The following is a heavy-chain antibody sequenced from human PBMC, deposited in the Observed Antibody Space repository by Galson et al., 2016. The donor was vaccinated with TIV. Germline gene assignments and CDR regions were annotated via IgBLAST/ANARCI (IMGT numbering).Heavy chain of an antibody. CDR2: ISSSNSYI. Sequence: SLRLSCAASGFSFSSYTMNWVRQAPGKGLEWVSSISSSNSYISYADSVKGRFTISRDNAKNSLYLQMNSLRAADTAVYYCARDYETGYSSSWYRFDPWGQRTLVTVSS. CDR1: GFSFSSYT. D-gene: IGHD6-13*01. V-gene: IGHV3-21*01. CDR3: ARDYETGYSSSWYRFDP. J-gene: IGHJ5*02.